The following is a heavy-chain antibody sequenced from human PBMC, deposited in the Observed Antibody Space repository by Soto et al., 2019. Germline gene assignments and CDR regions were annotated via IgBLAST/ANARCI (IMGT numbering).Heavy chain of an antibody. CDR2: ISYDGSNK. J-gene: IGHJ6*02. CDR3: AKDIDDYSNYANYYGMDS. CDR1: GFTFSSYG. V-gene: IGHV3-30*18. Sequence: PGGALRLSCAASGFTFSSYGMHWVRQAPGKGLEWVAVISYDGSNKYYADSVKGRFTISRDNSKNTLYLQKNSLRAEDTAVYYCAKDIDDYSNYANYYGMDSCGQGTSVTVS. D-gene: IGHD4-4*01.